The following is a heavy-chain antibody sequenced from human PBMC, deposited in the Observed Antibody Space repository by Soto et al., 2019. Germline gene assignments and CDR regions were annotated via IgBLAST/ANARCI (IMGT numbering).Heavy chain of an antibody. CDR1: GFTFSSYG. V-gene: IGHV3-30*18. D-gene: IGHD3-10*01. CDR3: AKDSWNYYGSGKDGDYYYYYGMDV. J-gene: IGHJ6*02. CDR2: ISYDGSNK. Sequence: PGGSLRLSCAASGFTFSSYGMHWVRQAPGKGLEWVAVISYDGSNKYYADSVKGRFTISRDNSKNTLYLQMNSLRAEDTAVYYCAKDSWNYYGSGKDGDYYYYYGMDVWGQGTTVTVSS.